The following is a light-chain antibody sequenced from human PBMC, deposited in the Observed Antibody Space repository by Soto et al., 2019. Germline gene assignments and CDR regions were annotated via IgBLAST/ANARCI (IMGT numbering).Light chain of an antibody. Sequence: DIQMTQSPSTLSASVGDTVPITCRASQSISTWLAWYQQKQGKAPKVLIYDASSLESGVPSRFSGGGSGTELTITISSLQPDDFESYYCQQYNGYSRTFGQGTKVDI. V-gene: IGKV1-5*01. CDR2: DAS. CDR3: QQYNGYSRT. J-gene: IGKJ1*01. CDR1: QSISTW.